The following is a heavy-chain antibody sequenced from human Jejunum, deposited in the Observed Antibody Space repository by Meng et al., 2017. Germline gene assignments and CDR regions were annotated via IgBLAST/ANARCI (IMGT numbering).Heavy chain of an antibody. CDR3: AIRRLSDATISEGNWFDP. CDR1: GDSMSPYY. J-gene: IGHJ5*02. V-gene: IGHV4-59*08. CDR2: IYYTGSA. D-gene: IGHD2/OR15-2a*01. Sequence: HVQLQESGPGLVKPTATLSLTCTVSGDSMSPYYWNWIRLSPGKGLEWIAYIYYTGSAHYNPSLESRATISLDTSKNQFSLKLNSVTAADTAFYYCAIRRLSDATISEGNWFDPWGHGTLVTVSS.